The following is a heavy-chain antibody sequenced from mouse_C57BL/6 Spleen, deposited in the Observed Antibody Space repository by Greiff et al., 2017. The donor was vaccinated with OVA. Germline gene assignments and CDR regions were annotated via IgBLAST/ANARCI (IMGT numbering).Heavy chain of an antibody. D-gene: IGHD1-1*01. V-gene: IGHV1-72*01. CDR3: ARTRPYYYDGSYFDV. CDR2: IDPNSGGT. Sequence: VQLQQSGAELVKPGASVTLSCKASGYTFTSYWMHWVKQRPGRGLEWIGRIDPNSGGTKYNEKFKSQATLTVDTPSNTAYLQLSSRTSEDSAVYYCARTRPYYYDGSYFDVWGTGTTVTVSA. J-gene: IGHJ1*03. CDR1: GYTFTSYW.